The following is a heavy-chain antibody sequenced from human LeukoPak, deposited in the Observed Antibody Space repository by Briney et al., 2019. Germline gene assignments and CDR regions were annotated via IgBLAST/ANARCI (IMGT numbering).Heavy chain of an antibody. V-gene: IGHV3-15*04. J-gene: IGHJ6*02. CDR3: TTDEDWNYARKDV. Sequence: GGSLRLSCAASGFTFNYAWMSWVRQAPGKGLEWVGQTVSEIDGGTTDYATPVKGRFTISRDDSKSTLYLQMNSLKIEDTAVYYCTTDEDWNYARKDVWGQGATVIVSS. D-gene: IGHD1-7*01. CDR1: GFTFNYAW. CDR2: TVSEIDGGTT.